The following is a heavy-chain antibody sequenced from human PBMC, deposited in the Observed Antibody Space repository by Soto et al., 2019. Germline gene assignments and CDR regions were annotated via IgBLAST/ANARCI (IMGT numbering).Heavy chain of an antibody. D-gene: IGHD1-26*01. CDR3: ARERQWETLPY. J-gene: IGHJ4*02. V-gene: IGHV1-18*01. CDR1: GYTFRNYG. Sequence: QVQLVQSGAEVKKPGASAKVSSGAYGYTFRNYGITWVRQAHGQGLKLMGWVSAYNRNTNYPQKCQERVTMTSDTSTSTAYTELRSLRSGDTAIYFCARERQWETLPYWRQRTLVTVSS. CDR2: VSAYNRNT.